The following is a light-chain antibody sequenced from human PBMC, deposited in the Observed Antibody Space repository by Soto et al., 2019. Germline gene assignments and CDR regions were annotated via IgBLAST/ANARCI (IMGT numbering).Light chain of an antibody. V-gene: IGKV3-20*01. CDR2: GAS. CDR3: QQYGSSPRVT. J-gene: IGKJ3*01. Sequence: EIVLTQSPGTLSLSPGERATLSCRASQSVSSSYLAWYQQKPGQAPRLLIYGASSRATGIPDRFSGSGSGTDVTLTISRLEPEDFAVYYCQQYGSSPRVTFGPGTKVHIK. CDR1: QSVSSSY.